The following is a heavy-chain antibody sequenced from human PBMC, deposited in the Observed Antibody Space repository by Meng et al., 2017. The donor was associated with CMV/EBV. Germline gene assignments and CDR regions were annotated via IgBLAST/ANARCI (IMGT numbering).Heavy chain of an antibody. Sequence: GESLKISCTASGFTFNTYEMNWVHQAPGKGLEWVSYISSNGNTIFYADFVKGRFTVSRDNPKNSLYLQMNSLRADDTAVYYCARWYCSTTSCLFDYWGQGALVTVSS. CDR3: ARWYCSTTSCLFDY. CDR1: GFTFNTYE. CDR2: ISSNGNTI. V-gene: IGHV3-48*03. J-gene: IGHJ4*02. D-gene: IGHD2-2*01.